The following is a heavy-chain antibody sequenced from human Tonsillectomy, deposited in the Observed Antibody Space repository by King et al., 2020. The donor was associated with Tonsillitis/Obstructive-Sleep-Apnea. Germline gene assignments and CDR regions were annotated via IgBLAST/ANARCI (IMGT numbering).Heavy chain of an antibody. CDR3: ARDLDSRGWYWYFDL. V-gene: IGHV3-11*01. D-gene: IGHD6-19*01. CDR1: GYTFSDYY. Sequence: VQLVESGGGSVKPGGSLRLSCAASGYTFSDYYMSWVRQAPGKGLEWVSYISSSGSTIYYADSVKGRFTIYRDNAKNSLNLQMNSLRAVDTAVYYCARDLDSRGWYWYFDLWGRGTLVTVSS. J-gene: IGHJ2*01. CDR2: ISSSGSTI.